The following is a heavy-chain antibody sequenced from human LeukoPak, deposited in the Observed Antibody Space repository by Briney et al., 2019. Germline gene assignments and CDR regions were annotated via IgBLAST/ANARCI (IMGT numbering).Heavy chain of an antibody. CDR1: GFTFRRYA. CDR3: AKGGRYDFWSGYYSYFDY. D-gene: IGHD3-3*01. J-gene: IGHJ4*02. V-gene: IGHV3-23*01. CDR2: ISGSGGAT. Sequence: PGGSVRLFCAAWGFTFRRYAMRWVSQAQGRGLEWVSTISGSGGATYYADSVKGRFTISRDNSKNTLDLQMNSLRAEDTAVYYCAKGGRYDFWSGYYSYFDYWGQGTLVTVSS.